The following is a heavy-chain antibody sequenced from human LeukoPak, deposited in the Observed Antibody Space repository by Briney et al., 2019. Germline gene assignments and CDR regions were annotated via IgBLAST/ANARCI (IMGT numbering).Heavy chain of an antibody. CDR2: INHSGST. CDR1: GGSFSGYY. J-gene: IGHJ4*02. D-gene: IGHD6-19*01. CDR3: ARAVIAVAGIGFDY. Sequence: SETLSLTCAVYGGSFSGYYWSWIRQPPGKGLEWIGEINHSGSTNYNPSLKSRVTISVDTYKNQFSLKLSSVTAADTAVYYCARAVIAVAGIGFDYWGQGTLVTVSS. V-gene: IGHV4-34*01.